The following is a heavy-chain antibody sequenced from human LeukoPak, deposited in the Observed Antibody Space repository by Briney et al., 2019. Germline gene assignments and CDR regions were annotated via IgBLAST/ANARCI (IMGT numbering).Heavy chain of an antibody. J-gene: IGHJ4*02. Sequence: ASVKVSCKASGYTFTSYGISWVRQALGQGLEWMGWISAYNGNTNYAQKLQGRVTMTTDTSTSTAYMELRSLRSDDTAVYYCARWGYSSSWYEGGYWGQGTLVTVSS. CDR3: ARWGYSSSWYEGGY. CDR1: GYTFTSYG. D-gene: IGHD6-13*01. CDR2: ISAYNGNT. V-gene: IGHV1-18*01.